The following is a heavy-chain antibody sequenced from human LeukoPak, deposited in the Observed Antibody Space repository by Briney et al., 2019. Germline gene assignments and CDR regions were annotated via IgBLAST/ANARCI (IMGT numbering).Heavy chain of an antibody. J-gene: IGHJ4*02. V-gene: IGHV4-34*01. Sequence: SETLSLTCAVYGGSFSGYYWSWIRQPPGKGLEWIGEINHSGSTNYNPSLKSRVTISVDTSKNQFSLKLSSVTAADTAVYYCARSGLRDYYGSGRHHDYWGQGTLVTVSS. CDR1: GGSFSGYY. CDR3: ARSGLRDYYGSGRHHDY. D-gene: IGHD3-10*01. CDR2: INHSGST.